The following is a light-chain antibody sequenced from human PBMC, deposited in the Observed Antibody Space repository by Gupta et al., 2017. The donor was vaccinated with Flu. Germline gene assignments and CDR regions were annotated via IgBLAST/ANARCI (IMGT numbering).Light chain of an antibody. CDR3: QQYRDWPACI. CDR2: AAS. CDR1: HDVGTN. V-gene: IGKV3D-15*01. Sequence: EIVMTQSPGALSVSPGERVTLSCRAGHDVGTNLAWYKQRPGQAPRLLIYAASRRHTGIPARFSGSGSGKDLFLTISNRQSEDVAAYNCQQYRDWPACIFGQGTMLEI. J-gene: IGKJ2*02.